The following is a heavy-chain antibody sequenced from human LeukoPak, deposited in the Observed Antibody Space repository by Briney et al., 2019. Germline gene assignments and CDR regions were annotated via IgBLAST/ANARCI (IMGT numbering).Heavy chain of an antibody. CDR1: GGSFSGYY. CDR2: INHSGST. CDR3: ARALAGASDY. J-gene: IGHJ4*02. Sequence: ASETLSLTCAVYGGSFSGYYWSWIRQPPGKGLEWIGEINHSGSTNYNPSLKSRVTISVDTSKNQFSLKLSSVTAADTAVYYCARALAGASDYWGQGTLVTVSS. V-gene: IGHV4-34*01.